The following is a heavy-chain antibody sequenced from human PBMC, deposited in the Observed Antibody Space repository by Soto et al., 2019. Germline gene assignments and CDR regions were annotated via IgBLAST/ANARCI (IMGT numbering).Heavy chain of an antibody. D-gene: IGHD4-17*01. J-gene: IGHJ6*03. V-gene: IGHV4-34*01. CDR3: ARGLGDPQDYYYYMDV. Sequence: PSETLSLTCAVYGGSFSGYYWSWIRQPPGKGLEWIGEINHSGSTNYNPSLKSRVTISVDTSKNRFSLKLSSVTAADTAVYYCARGLGDPQDYYYYMDVWGKGTTVTVSS. CDR2: INHSGST. CDR1: GGSFSGYY.